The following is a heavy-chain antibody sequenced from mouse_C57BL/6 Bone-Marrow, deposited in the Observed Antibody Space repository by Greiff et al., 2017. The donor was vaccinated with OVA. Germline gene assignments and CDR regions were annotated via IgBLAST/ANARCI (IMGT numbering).Heavy chain of an antibody. CDR3: ALYYYGSSYWAMDY. Sequence: QVHVKQPGAELVRPGSSVKLSCKASGYTFTSYWMHWVKQRPIQGLEWIGNIDPSDSETHYNQKFKDKATLTVDKSSSTAYMQLSSLTSEDSAVYYCALYYYGSSYWAMDYWGQGTSVTVSS. CDR1: GYTFTSYW. J-gene: IGHJ4*01. CDR2: IDPSDSET. V-gene: IGHV1-52*01. D-gene: IGHD1-1*01.